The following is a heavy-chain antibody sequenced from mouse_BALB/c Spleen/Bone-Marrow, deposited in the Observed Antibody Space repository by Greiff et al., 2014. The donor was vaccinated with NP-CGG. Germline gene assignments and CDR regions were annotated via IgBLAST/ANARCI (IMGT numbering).Heavy chain of an antibody. CDR1: GFNIKDTY. V-gene: IGHV14-3*02. J-gene: IGHJ3*01. CDR2: IDPANGNT. Sequence: EVQRVESGAELVKPGASVKLSCTASGFNIKDTYMHWVKQRPEQGLEWIGGIDPANGNTKYDPKFLGKATITADTSSNTAYLQLSSLTSEDTSVYYGGRGGWFPLFAYWGPGTLVTCSA. CDR3: GRGGWFPLFAY. D-gene: IGHD2-3*01.